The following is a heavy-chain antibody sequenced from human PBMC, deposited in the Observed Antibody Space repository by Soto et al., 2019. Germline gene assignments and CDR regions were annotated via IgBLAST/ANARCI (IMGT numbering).Heavy chain of an antibody. D-gene: IGHD2-21*02. CDR2: IYYSGST. V-gene: IGHV4-31*03. Sequence: QVQLQESGPGLVKPSQTLSLTCTVSGGSISSGGYYWSWIRQHPGKGLEWIGYIYYSGSTYYNPSLKSRVTISVDTSKNPYSLKLSSVTAADTAVYYCASGDCGGDCYPYYYYGMDVWGQGTTVTVSS. J-gene: IGHJ6*02. CDR1: GGSISSGGYY. CDR3: ASGDCGGDCYPYYYYGMDV.